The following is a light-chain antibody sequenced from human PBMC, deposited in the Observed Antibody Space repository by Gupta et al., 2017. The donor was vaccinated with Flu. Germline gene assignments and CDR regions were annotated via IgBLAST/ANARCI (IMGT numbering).Light chain of an antibody. J-gene: IGKJ1*01. V-gene: IGKV1-39*01. CDR3: QHRVSPHGT. CDR2: TAS. Sequence: PSSLSASVGDTVTITCRASQIISKYLDWYQQKHGQDPKLLIYTASTVKSGVPTRFSGSGSGTDFTLTIDSRQPEDFANYYCQHRVSPHGTFGQGTKVDFK. CDR1: QIISKY.